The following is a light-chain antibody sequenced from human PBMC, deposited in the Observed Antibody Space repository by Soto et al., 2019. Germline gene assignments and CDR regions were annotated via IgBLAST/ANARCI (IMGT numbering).Light chain of an antibody. CDR3: SSYTITHIPVI. J-gene: IGLJ7*01. CDR1: SNDIGGYNY. Sequence: QSALTQPASVSGSPGQSITISCTGTSNDIGGYNYVSWYQQHPGEALKLIIYEVSNRPSGVSNRFSGSKSDNTASLTITGLQAEDEASYYCSSYTITHIPVIFGGGTQLTVL. CDR2: EVS. V-gene: IGLV2-14*01.